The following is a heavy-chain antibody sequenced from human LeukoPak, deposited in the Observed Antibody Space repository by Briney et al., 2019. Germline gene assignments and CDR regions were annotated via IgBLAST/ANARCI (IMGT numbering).Heavy chain of an antibody. V-gene: IGHV4-39*01. CDR2: IFYSGIT. J-gene: IGHJ4*02. Sequence: SETLSLTCTVSGDSVSSTTSYWTWIRQPPGQGLGYIGSIFYSGITFYNPSLKSRVTMSVDTSKNQFSLKLNSVTAADTAVYFCARQLAGLFFNSWGQGTLVAVSS. CDR1: GDSVSSTTSY. D-gene: IGHD6-19*01. CDR3: ARQLAGLFFNS.